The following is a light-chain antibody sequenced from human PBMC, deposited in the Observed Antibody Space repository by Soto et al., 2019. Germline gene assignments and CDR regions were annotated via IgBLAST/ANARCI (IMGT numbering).Light chain of an antibody. J-gene: IGKJ4*01. Sequence: DIQLTQSPSFLSASVGDRVTITCRASQGISSHLAWYQQKPGKAPKLLIYAASTLQSGVPSRFSGSGSGTEFTLTISSLQPEDFATYYCQQTTSFPLTFGGGTKVEIK. CDR2: AAS. CDR3: QQTTSFPLT. CDR1: QGISSH. V-gene: IGKV1-9*01.